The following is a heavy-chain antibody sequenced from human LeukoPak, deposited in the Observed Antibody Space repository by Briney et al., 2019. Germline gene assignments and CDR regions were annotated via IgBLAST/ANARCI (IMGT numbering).Heavy chain of an antibody. CDR3: AREQGYGDYNYDY. CDR1: GGSFSGYY. CDR2: INHSGST. Sequence: SETLSLTXAVYGGSFSGYYWSWIRQPPGKGLEWIGEINHSGSTNYNPSLKSRVTISVDTSKNQFSLKLSSVTAADTAVYYCAREQGYGDYNYDYWGQGTLVTVSS. V-gene: IGHV4-34*01. J-gene: IGHJ4*02. D-gene: IGHD4-17*01.